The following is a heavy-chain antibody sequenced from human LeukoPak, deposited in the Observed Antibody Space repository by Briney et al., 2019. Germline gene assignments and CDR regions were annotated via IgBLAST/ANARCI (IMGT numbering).Heavy chain of an antibody. CDR3: ARGVGRYYYNYYYMDV. V-gene: IGHV4-34*01. Sequence: SETLSLTCAVYGGSFSGYYWSWIRQPPGKGLEWIGEINHSGSTNYNPSLKSRVTISVDTSKNQFSLKLSSVTAADTAVYYCARGVGRYYYNYYYMDVWGKRTTATASS. J-gene: IGHJ6*03. D-gene: IGHD1-26*01. CDR2: INHSGST. CDR1: GGSFSGYY.